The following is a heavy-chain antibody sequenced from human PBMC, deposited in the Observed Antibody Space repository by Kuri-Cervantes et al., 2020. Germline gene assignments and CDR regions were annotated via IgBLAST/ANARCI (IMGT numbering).Heavy chain of an antibody. CDR3: ARVVGDY. CDR1: GGSFSGYF. CDR2: INHRGST. D-gene: IGHD3-16*02. Sequence: SETLSLTCAVYGGSFSGYFWSWIRQPPGKGLEWIGEINHRGSTTYNASLKSRVTMSVDTSNNQFSLKLRSVTAADTAVYYCARVVGDYWGQGTLVTVSS. V-gene: IGHV4-34*01. J-gene: IGHJ4*02.